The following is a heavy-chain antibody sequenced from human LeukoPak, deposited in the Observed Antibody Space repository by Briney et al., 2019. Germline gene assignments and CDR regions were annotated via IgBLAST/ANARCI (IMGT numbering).Heavy chain of an antibody. J-gene: IGHJ3*02. CDR1: GFTFSSYG. V-gene: IGHV3-33*01. D-gene: IGHD3-10*01. Sequence: PGGSLRLSCAASGFTFSSYGMHWVRQAPGKGLEWVAVIWYDGSNKYYADSVKGRFTISRDNSKNTLYLQMNSLRAEDTAVYYCARTGYYGSASFHAFDIWGQGTMVTVSS. CDR3: ARTGYYGSASFHAFDI. CDR2: IWYDGSNK.